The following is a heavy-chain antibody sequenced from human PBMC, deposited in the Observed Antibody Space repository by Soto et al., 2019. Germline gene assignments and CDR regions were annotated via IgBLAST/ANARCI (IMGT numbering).Heavy chain of an antibody. CDR2: INKDGGTT. V-gene: IGHV3-23*01. CDR3: AQEIHWYGMDV. Sequence: EVQLLESGGGLVQPGESLRLSCAASGFTFSDYFMNWVRQAPGKGLEWVSGINKDGGTTQNADFVRGRFTISRDNSRNSLHLKMMSVRAEATALYDCAQEIHWYGMDVWGQGTPVTVS. D-gene: IGHD1-20*01. CDR1: GFTFSDYF. J-gene: IGHJ6*02.